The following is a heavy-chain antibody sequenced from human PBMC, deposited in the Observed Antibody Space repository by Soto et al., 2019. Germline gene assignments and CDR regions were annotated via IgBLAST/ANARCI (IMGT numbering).Heavy chain of an antibody. CDR1: GYTFTSYD. Sequence: AASVKVSCKASGYTFTSYDINWVRQATGQGLEWMGWMNPNSGNTGYAQKFQGRVTMTRNTSISTAYMELSSLRSEDTAVYYCARENYDSSGYYYGRGSNWFDPWGQGTLVTVSS. CDR3: ARENYDSSGYYYGRGSNWFDP. V-gene: IGHV1-8*01. D-gene: IGHD3-22*01. J-gene: IGHJ5*02. CDR2: MNPNSGNT.